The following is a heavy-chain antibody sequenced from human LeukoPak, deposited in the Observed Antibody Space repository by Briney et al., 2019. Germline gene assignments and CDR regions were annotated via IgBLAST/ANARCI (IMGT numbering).Heavy chain of an antibody. CDR2: INPSGGST. Sequence: ASVKVSCKASGYTFTSYYMHWVRQAPGQGLEWMGIINPSGGSTSYAQKFQGRVTMTRDTSTSTAYMELSSLRSEDTAVYYCAADPVYYDFWSGPGNYYYGMDVWGQGTTVTVSS. V-gene: IGHV1-46*01. D-gene: IGHD3-3*01. CDR3: AADPVYYDFWSGPGNYYYGMDV. J-gene: IGHJ6*02. CDR1: GYTFTSYY.